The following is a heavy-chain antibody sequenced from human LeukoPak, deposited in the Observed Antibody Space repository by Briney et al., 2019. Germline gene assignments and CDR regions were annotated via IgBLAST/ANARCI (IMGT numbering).Heavy chain of an antibody. Sequence: GGSLRLSCAASGFTFSSYAMNWVRQAPGKGLEWVSAIGGSGGSTYYADSVKGRFTISRDNSKNTLYLQMNSLRAEDTAVYYCAKADILTGYNRGGGFYFDYWGQGTLVTVSS. J-gene: IGHJ4*02. CDR3: AKADILTGYNRGGGFYFDY. CDR1: GFTFSSYA. V-gene: IGHV3-23*01. D-gene: IGHD3-9*01. CDR2: IGGSGGST.